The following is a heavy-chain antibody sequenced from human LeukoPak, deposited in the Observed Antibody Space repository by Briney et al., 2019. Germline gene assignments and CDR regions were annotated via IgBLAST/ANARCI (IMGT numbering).Heavy chain of an antibody. D-gene: IGHD2-2*01. CDR3: ARGSSRDIVVVPAAGYAFDI. V-gene: IGHV1-18*01. CDR2: ISAYNGNT. CDR1: GYTFTSYG. Sequence: GASVKVSCKASGYTFTSYGISWGRQAPGQGLEWMGWISAYNGNTNYAQKLQGRVTMTTDTSTSTAYMELRSLRSDDTAVYYCARGSSRDIVVVPAAGYAFDIWGQGTMVTVSS. J-gene: IGHJ3*02.